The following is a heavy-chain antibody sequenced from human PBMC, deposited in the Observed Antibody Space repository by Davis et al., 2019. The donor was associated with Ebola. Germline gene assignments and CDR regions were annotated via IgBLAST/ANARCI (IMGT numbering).Heavy chain of an antibody. CDR1: GFTFSSYG. Sequence: GESLKISCAASGFTFSSYGMHWVRQAPGKGLEWVAVISYDGSNKYYADSVKGRFTISRDNSKNTLYLQMNSLRAEDTAVYYCAKDRSQWELLNSFDYWGQGTLVTVSS. D-gene: IGHD1-26*01. CDR3: AKDRSQWELLNSFDY. J-gene: IGHJ4*02. V-gene: IGHV3-30*18. CDR2: ISYDGSNK.